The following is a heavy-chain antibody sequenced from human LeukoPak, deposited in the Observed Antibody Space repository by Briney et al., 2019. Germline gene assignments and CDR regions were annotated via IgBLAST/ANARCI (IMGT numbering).Heavy chain of an antibody. D-gene: IGHD3-10*01. CDR1: GYSFNAYY. J-gene: IGHJ4*02. CDR2: INPNSGDT. CDR3: ARAYGSGTSYHPDY. Sequence: ASVKVSCKASGYSFNAYYMHWVRQAPGQGLEYMGWINPNSGDTNSPQKFQDRVTLTRDTSITTAYMELSSLTSDDTAVYYCARAYGSGTSYHPDYWGQGTLVTVSS. V-gene: IGHV1-2*02.